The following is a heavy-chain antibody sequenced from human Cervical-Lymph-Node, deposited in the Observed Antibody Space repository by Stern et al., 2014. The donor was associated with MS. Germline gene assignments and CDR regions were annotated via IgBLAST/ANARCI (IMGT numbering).Heavy chain of an antibody. CDR2: INTNTGHP. Sequence: VQLVESGSELKKPGASVKVSCQASGYTFTNYAMNWVRQAPGQGLEWMGWINTNTGHPTYGQGYTGRFVLSLDTSVSTAYLQISSLKVEDTAVYYCARGGASWRYGMDVWGQGTTVTVSS. CDR3: ARGGASWRYGMDV. D-gene: IGHD5-12*01. V-gene: IGHV7-4-1*02. CDR1: GYTFTNYA. J-gene: IGHJ6*02.